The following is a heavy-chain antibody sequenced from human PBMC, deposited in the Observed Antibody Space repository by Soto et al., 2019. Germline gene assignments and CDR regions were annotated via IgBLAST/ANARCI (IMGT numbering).Heavy chain of an antibody. V-gene: IGHV4-59*01. CDR1: GGSISSYY. CDR3: ARVGYIAAAGFLGWFDP. D-gene: IGHD6-13*01. CDR2: IYYSGST. J-gene: IGHJ5*02. Sequence: SSETLSLTCTVSGGSISSYYGSWIRQPPGKGLEWIGYIYYSGSTNYNLSLKSRVTISVDTSKNQFSLKLSSVTAADTAVYYCARVGYIAAAGFLGWFDPWGQGTLVTVSS.